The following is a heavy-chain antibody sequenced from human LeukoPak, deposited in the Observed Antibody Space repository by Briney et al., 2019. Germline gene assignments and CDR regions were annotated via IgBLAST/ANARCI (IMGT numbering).Heavy chain of an antibody. J-gene: IGHJ3*02. CDR3: AKDRNPADIWFGERNAFDI. CDR1: GFTFSSYG. V-gene: IGHV3-30*02. Sequence: GGSLRLSCAASGFTFSSYGMHWVRQAPGKGLEWVAFIRYDGSNKYYADSVKGRFTISRDNSKNTLYLQMNSLRAEDTAVYYCAKDRNPADIWFGERNAFDIWGQGTMVTVSS. D-gene: IGHD3-10*01. CDR2: IRYDGSNK.